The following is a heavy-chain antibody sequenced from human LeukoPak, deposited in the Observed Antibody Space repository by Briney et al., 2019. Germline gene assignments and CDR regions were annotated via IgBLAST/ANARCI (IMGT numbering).Heavy chain of an antibody. CDR3: AKGHYPDASCAGDCYYSY. J-gene: IGHJ4*02. CDR1: GFTFNSYA. CDR2: ITAGGDNT. D-gene: IGHD2-21*02. V-gene: IGHV3-23*01. Sequence: GGSLRLSCAASGFTFNSYAMTWVRQAPGKGLEWVSGITAGGDNTFYADSVKGRYTISRDNSKNTLYLQTDSLRAEDTAVYYCAKGHYPDASCAGDCYYSYWGQGTLVTVSS.